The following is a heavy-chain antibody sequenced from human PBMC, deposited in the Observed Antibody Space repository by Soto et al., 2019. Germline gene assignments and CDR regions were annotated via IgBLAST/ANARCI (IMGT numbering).Heavy chain of an antibody. CDR3: AKDRYGDYAVDY. J-gene: IGHJ4*02. CDR2: ISGSGGST. V-gene: IGHV3-23*01. Sequence: VGSLRPSCAASGFTFSSYAMNWVRQAPGKGLEWVSAISGSGGSTYYADSVKGRFTISRDTSKNTLYLQMNSLRAEDTAIYYCAKDRYGDYAVDYWGQGTLVTVSS. CDR1: GFTFSSYA. D-gene: IGHD4-17*01.